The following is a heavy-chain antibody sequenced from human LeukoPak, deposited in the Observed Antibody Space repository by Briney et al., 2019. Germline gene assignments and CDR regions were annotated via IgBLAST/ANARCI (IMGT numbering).Heavy chain of an antibody. CDR1: GGSISSYY. V-gene: IGHV4-4*09. CDR2: IYTSGST. J-gene: IGHJ6*03. D-gene: IGHD5-18*01. Sequence: SETLSLTCTVSGGSISSYYWSWIRQPPGKGLEWIGYIYTSGSTNYNPSLKSRVTMSVDTSKNQFSLKLSSVTAADTAVYYCARGFIGYGYFGTYYYYYMDVWGKGTTVTVSS. CDR3: ARGFIGYGYFGTYYYYYMDV.